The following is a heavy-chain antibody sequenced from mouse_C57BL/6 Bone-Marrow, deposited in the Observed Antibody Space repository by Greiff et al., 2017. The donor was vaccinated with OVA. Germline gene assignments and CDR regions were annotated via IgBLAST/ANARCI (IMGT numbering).Heavy chain of an antibody. CDR3: ARRVFITTVGYYFDY. CDR1: GYSITSGYY. V-gene: IGHV3-6*01. Sequence: DVKLQESGPGLVKPSQSLSLTCSVTGYSITSGYYWNWIRQFPGNKLEWMGYISYDGSNNYNPSLKNRISITRDTSKNQFFLKLNSVTTEDTATYYCARRVFITTVGYYFDYWGQGTTLTVSS. CDR2: ISYDGSN. J-gene: IGHJ2*01. D-gene: IGHD1-1*01.